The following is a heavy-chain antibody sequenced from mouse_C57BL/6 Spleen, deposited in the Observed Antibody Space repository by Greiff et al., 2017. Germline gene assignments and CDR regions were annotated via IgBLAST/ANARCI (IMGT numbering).Heavy chain of an antibody. D-gene: IGHD2-4*01. J-gene: IGHJ3*01. CDR3: AGDYEGGIPY. V-gene: IGHV1-19*01. CDR1: GYTFTDYY. CDR2: INPYNGGT. Sequence: VHVKQSGPVLVKPGASVKMSCKASGYTFTDYYMNWVKQSHGKSLEWIGVINPYNGGTSYNQKFKGKATLTVDKSSSTAYMELNSLTSEDSAVYYCAGDYEGGIPYWGQGTLVTVSA.